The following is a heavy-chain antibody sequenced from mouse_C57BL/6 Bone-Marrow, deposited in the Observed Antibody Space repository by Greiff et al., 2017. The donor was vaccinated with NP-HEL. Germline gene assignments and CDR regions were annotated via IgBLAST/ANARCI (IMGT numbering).Heavy chain of an antibody. CDR3: AREGNYDYTWFAY. Sequence: QVQLQQPGAELVRPGSSVKLSCKASGYTFTSYWMDWVKQRPGQGLEWIGNIYPSDSETHYNQKFKDKATLTVDKSSSTAYMQLSSLTSEDSAVYYCAREGNYDYTWFAYWGQGTLVTVSA. CDR2: IYPSDSET. D-gene: IGHD2-4*01. J-gene: IGHJ3*01. V-gene: IGHV1-61*01. CDR1: GYTFTSYW.